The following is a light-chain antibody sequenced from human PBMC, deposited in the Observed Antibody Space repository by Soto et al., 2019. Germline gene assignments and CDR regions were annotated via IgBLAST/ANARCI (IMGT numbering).Light chain of an antibody. V-gene: IGKV3D-20*02. CDR3: QQSHITQYS. Sequence: EIVLTQSPGTLSLSPGERATLSCRASQSVSSSSLAWYQQKRGQAPRLLIHDASSRATGIPDRFSGSGSGTDFTLTISRLEPEDFATYYCQQSHITQYSFGQGTTVEIK. J-gene: IGKJ2*03. CDR1: QSVSSSS. CDR2: DAS.